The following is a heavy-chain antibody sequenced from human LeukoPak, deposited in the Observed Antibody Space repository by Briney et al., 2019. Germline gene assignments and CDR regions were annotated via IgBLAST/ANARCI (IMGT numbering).Heavy chain of an antibody. J-gene: IGHJ4*02. D-gene: IGHD5-18*01. CDR3: ARFGYAYACDY. Sequence: GGSLRLSCVASGFTFSTYWMGWVRQAPGKGLEWLANINPGGSEKYYVDSVKGRFTISRDDAKNSLYLQVDSLRADDTAVYYCARFGYAYACDYWGQGTLVTVSS. CDR1: GFTFSTYW. CDR2: INPGGSEK. V-gene: IGHV3-7*04.